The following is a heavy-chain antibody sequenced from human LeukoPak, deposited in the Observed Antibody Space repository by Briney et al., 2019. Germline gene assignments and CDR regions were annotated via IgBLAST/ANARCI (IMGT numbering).Heavy chain of an antibody. Sequence: ASVKVSCKASGGTFSSYAISWVRQAPGPGPDFMGTIIPIFGTANYAQKFQGRVTITTDESTSTAYMELSSLRSEDTAVYYCARAHDSSGYYYVGYFQHWGQGTLVTVSS. J-gene: IGHJ1*01. CDR2: IIPIFGTA. V-gene: IGHV1-69*05. CDR3: ARAHDSSGYYYVGYFQH. CDR1: GGTFSSYA. D-gene: IGHD3-22*01.